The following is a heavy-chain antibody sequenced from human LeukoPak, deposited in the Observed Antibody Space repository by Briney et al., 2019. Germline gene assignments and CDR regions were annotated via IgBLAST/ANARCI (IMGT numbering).Heavy chain of an antibody. V-gene: IGHV3-11*05. D-gene: IGHD6-19*01. CDR2: MSSSSSYT. CDR1: GFIFSDYY. Sequence: GGSLRLSCAASGFIFSDYYMSWIRQAPGKGLEWVSYMSSSSSYTYYADSVEGRFTISRDNAKNSLYLQMNSLRAEDTAVYYCARERDSSFDYWGQGTLVTVSS. CDR3: ARERDSSFDY. J-gene: IGHJ4*02.